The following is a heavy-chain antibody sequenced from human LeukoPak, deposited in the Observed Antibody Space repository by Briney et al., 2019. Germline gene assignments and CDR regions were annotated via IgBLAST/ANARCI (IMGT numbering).Heavy chain of an antibody. V-gene: IGHV1-2*02. CDR1: GYTFTGYY. J-gene: IGHJ4*02. D-gene: IGHD3-3*01. Sequence: ASVKVSCKASGYTFTGYYMHWVRQAPGQGLEWMGWINPNSGGTNYAQKFQGRVTMTRDTSISTAYMELSRLRSDDTAVYYCARRLFGVAGAHGYWGQGTLVTVSS. CDR3: ARRLFGVAGAHGY. CDR2: INPNSGGT.